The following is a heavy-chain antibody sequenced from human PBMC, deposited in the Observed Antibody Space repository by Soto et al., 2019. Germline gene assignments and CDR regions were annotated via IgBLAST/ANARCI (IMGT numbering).Heavy chain of an antibody. D-gene: IGHD6-6*01. CDR1: GFSLSTSGVG. J-gene: IGHJ5*02. Sequence: QITLKESGPTLVKPTQTLTLTCTFSGFSLSTSGVGVGWIRQPPGKALEWLALIYWNDDKRYSPSLKSRLTIPKDTSKNQVVLTMPNMDPVDTATYYCARIAARDPEFDPWGQGTLVTVSS. CDR3: ARIAARDPEFDP. V-gene: IGHV2-5*01. CDR2: IYWNDDK.